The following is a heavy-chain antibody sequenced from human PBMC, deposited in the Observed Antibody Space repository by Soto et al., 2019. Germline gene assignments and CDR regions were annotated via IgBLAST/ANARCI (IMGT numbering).Heavy chain of an antibody. CDR2: ISSSSSTI. J-gene: IGHJ4*02. CDR3: ARDSGYNWNYPLEY. D-gene: IGHD1-7*01. CDR1: GFTFSSYS. V-gene: IGHV3-48*01. Sequence: PGGSLRLSCAASGFTFSSYSMNWVRQAPGKGLEWVSYISSSSSTIYYADSVKGRFTISRDNAKNSLYLQMNSLRAEDTAVYYCARDSGYNWNYPLEYWGQGTLVTVSS.